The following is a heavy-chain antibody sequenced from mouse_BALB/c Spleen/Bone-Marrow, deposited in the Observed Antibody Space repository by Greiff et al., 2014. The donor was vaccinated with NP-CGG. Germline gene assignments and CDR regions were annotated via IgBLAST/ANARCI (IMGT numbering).Heavy chain of an antibody. J-gene: IGHJ2*01. V-gene: IGHV1-9*01. CDR1: GYTFSRYW. Sequence: QVQLQQSGAELMKPGASVEISCKATGYTFSRYWIEWVKQRPGHGLEWIGEILPGNGDTNYNENFKGKATFTADTSSNTAYMQLSSLTSEDSAVYYCVRFHYYFDYWGQGTTLTVSS. CDR3: VRFHYYFDY. CDR2: ILPGNGDT.